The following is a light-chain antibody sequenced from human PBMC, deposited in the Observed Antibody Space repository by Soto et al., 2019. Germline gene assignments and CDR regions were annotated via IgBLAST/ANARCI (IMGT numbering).Light chain of an antibody. J-gene: IGKJ4*01. CDR2: KAA. V-gene: IGKV1-5*03. CDR1: QSISSW. Sequence: DIQMTQSPSTLYASVGDRVTITSRASQSISSWLAWYQQKPGKAPNLLIYKAASLESGVPSRFSGSGSGTEFTLTISSLQPDDFATYYCQQYKSYPLTLGGGTKVEIK. CDR3: QQYKSYPLT.